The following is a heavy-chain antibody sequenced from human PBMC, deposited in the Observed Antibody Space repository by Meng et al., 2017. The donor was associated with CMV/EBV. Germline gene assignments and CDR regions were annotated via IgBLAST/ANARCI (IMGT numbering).Heavy chain of an antibody. D-gene: IGHD1-26*01. Sequence: GGSLRLSCAASGFTVSSNYMSWVRQAPGKGLEWVSVIYSGGSTYYADSVKGRFTISRDNSKNTLYLQMNSLRAEDTAVYYCARGHGKWELLRDGMDVWGQGTTVTVSS. CDR1: GFTVSSNY. CDR2: IYSGGST. J-gene: IGHJ6*02. CDR3: ARGHGKWELLRDGMDV. V-gene: IGHV3-53*05.